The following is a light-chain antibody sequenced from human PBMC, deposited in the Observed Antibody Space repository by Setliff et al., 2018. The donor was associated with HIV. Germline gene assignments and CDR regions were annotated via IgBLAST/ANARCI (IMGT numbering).Light chain of an antibody. CDR2: LNSDGSH. CDR3: QTWDTGSVV. J-gene: IGLJ1*01. Sequence: QPVLTQSPSASASLGASVKLTCTLSRGHSSYAIAWHQQQPEKGPRYLMKLNSDGSHSKGDGIPDRFSGSSSGAERYLTISSLQSDDEADYYCQTWDTGSVVFGTGTKVTVL. V-gene: IGLV4-69*01. CDR1: RGHSSYA.